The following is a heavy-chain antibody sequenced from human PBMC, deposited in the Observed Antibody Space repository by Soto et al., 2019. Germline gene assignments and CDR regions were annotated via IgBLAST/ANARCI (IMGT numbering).Heavy chain of an antibody. CDR1: GGTFSSYA. D-gene: IGHD3-9*01. V-gene: IGHV1-69*01. CDR2: IIPTFGTG. CDR3: ARECSDDILRGDARDNWCDP. Sequence: QVQLVQSGAEVKKPGSSVKVSCKASGGTFSSYAISWVRQAPGQGLEWMGGIIPTFGTGNYAQTYQGRVTITANESTSTAYMELSSLRSEDTDVYYCARECSDDILRGDARDNWCDPWGQGTLVTVSS. J-gene: IGHJ5*02.